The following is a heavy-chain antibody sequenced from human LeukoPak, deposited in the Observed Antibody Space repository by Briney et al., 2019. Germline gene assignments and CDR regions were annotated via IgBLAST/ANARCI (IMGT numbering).Heavy chain of an antibody. CDR3: ARQVIATAAAGSRSRSYYYYYMDV. Sequence: PPETLSLTRTVSGGSISSYYWSSIRQPPGEGLGRGGDIYYSGSTNNNPSLKSRVTISVDTPQNQFSLKLSSVTAADTAVYYCARQVIATAAAGSRSRSYYYYYMDVWGKGTTVTISS. D-gene: IGHD6-13*01. CDR2: IYYSGST. V-gene: IGHV4-59*08. J-gene: IGHJ6*03. CDR1: GGSISSYY.